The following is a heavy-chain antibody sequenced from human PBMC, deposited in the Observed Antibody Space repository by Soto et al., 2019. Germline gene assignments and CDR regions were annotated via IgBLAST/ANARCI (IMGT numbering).Heavy chain of an antibody. J-gene: IGHJ4*02. V-gene: IGHV4-4*07. CDR1: GGSISSYY. Sequence: SETLSLTCTVSGGSISSYYWSWIRQPTGKGLEWIGRIYTSGSTNYNPSLKSRVTMSVDTSKNQFSLKLSSVTAADTAVYYCARGSSGWYGGRGRFDYWGQGTLVTVSS. D-gene: IGHD6-19*01. CDR2: IYTSGST. CDR3: ARGSSGWYGGRGRFDY.